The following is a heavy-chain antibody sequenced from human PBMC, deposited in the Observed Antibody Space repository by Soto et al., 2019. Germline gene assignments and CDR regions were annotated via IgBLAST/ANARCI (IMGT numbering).Heavy chain of an antibody. CDR3: ARDGDIVVSYYYYMDV. CDR2: INAGNGNT. Sequence: QVQLVQSGAEVKKPGASVKVSCKASGYTFTSYAMHWVRQAPGQRLEWMGWINAGNGNTKYSQKFQGRVTITRDTSASTAYMELSSLRSEDTAMYYCARDGDIVVSYYYYMDVWGKGTTVTVSS. V-gene: IGHV1-3*01. J-gene: IGHJ6*03. CDR1: GYTFTSYA. D-gene: IGHD2-2*01.